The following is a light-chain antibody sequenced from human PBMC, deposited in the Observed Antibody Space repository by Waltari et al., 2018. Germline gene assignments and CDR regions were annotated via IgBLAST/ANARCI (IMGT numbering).Light chain of an antibody. CDR2: RSN. Sequence: QSVLTQPPSASGTPGQRVTISCSGSSSNIGSSYVYCYQQLPGTAPKLLIYRSNQRPSGVPDRFSGSKSGTSASLAISGLRSEDEADYYCAAWDDSLSVNWVFGGGTKLTVL. CDR1: SSNIGSSY. CDR3: AAWDDSLSVNWV. J-gene: IGLJ3*02. V-gene: IGLV1-47*01.